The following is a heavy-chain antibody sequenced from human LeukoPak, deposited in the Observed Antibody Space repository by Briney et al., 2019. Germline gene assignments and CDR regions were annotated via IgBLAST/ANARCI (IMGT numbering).Heavy chain of an antibody. V-gene: IGHV4-59*11. J-gene: IGHJ5*02. CDR1: GGSISSHY. Sequence: SETLSLTCTVSGGSISSHYWSWIRQPPGKGLEWIGYIYYSGSTNYNPSLKSRVTISVDTSKNQFSLKLSSVTAADTAVCYCARDRSSSWYYWFDPWGQGTLVTVSS. CDR2: IYYSGST. D-gene: IGHD6-13*01. CDR3: ARDRSSSWYYWFDP.